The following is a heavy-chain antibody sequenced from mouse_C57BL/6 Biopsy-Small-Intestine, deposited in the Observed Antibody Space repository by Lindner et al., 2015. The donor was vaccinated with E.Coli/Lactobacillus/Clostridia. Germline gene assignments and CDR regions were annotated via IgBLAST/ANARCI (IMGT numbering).Heavy chain of an antibody. J-gene: IGHJ4*01. V-gene: IGHV1-81*01. CDR1: GYTFTSYD. Sequence: SVKVSCKASGYTFTSYDINWVRQATGQGLEWMGWMNPNSGNTGYAQKFQGRVTMTRNTSISTAYMELSSLRSEDTAVYYCARSGYQLLSAIDYWGQGTLVTVSS. CDR3: ARSGYQLLSAIDY. CDR2: MNPNSGNT. D-gene: IGHD2-14*01.